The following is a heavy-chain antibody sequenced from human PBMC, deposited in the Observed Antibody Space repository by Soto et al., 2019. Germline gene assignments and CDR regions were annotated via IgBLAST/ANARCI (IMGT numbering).Heavy chain of an antibody. V-gene: IGHV3-13*01. CDR2: IGTAGDT. J-gene: IGHJ3*02. CDR3: ARDQSPGRGAFDI. Sequence: EVQLVESGGGLVQPGGSLRLTCAASGFTFSSYDMHWVRQATGKGLEWVSAIGTAGDTYYPGSVKGRFTISRENAKNSLYLQMNSLRAEDTAVYYCARDQSPGRGAFDIWGQGTMVTVSS. CDR1: GFTFSSYD. D-gene: IGHD7-27*01.